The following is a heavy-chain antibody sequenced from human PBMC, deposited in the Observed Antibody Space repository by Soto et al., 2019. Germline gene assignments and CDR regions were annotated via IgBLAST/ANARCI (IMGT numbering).Heavy chain of an antibody. J-gene: IGHJ4*02. CDR1: GFTFSTNL. CDR3: AKDGEGVANFDY. D-gene: IGHD3-10*01. Sequence: EVQLVEAGGGVVQPGGSLRLSCAASGFTFSTNLMHWVRQGPGKGLVWVSRINSDGTTAAYADSVQGRFTISRDNAKNTLYLHMTSLRGEDTAVYYCAKDGEGVANFDYWGQGTLDTVSS. CDR2: INSDGTTA. V-gene: IGHV3-74*01.